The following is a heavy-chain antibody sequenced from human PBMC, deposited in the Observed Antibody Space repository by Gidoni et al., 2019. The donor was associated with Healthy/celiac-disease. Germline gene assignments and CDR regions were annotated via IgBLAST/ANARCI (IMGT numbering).Heavy chain of an antibody. CDR3: ARDVPPYCSGGSCLGSVAFDI. CDR2: INTNTGNP. Sequence: QVQLVQSGSELKKPGASVKVSCKASGYTFTSYAMNWVRQAPGQGLEWMGWINTNTGNPTYAQGFTGRFVFSLDTSVSTAYLQISSLKAEDTAVYYCARDVPPYCSGGSCLGSVAFDIWGQGTMVTVSS. J-gene: IGHJ3*02. D-gene: IGHD2-15*01. V-gene: IGHV7-4-1*02. CDR1: GYTFTSYA.